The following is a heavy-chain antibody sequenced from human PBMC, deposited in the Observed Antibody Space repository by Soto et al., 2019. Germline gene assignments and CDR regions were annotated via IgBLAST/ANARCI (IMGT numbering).Heavy chain of an antibody. V-gene: IGHV1-69*01. CDR3: ATYSSSWDYYYYYGMDV. Sequence: QVQLVQSGAEVKKPGSSVKVSCKASGGTFSSYAISWVRQAPGQGLEWMGGIIPIFGTANYAQKFQGRVTITADESTSTAYMELSSLRSEDTDVYYCATYSSSWDYYYYYGMDVWGQETTVTVSS. CDR1: GGTFSSYA. D-gene: IGHD6-13*01. CDR2: IIPIFGTA. J-gene: IGHJ6*02.